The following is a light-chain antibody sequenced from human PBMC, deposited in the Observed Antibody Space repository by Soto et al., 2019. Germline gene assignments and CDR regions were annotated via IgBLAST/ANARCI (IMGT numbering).Light chain of an antibody. V-gene: IGLV2-14*01. CDR3: FSHRSGDSHV. CDR1: TTDVGGLYY. Sequence: QSALTQPASVSGSPGQSITISCTGSTTDVGGLYYVSWYQQYPGKAPKLMIYGVTNRPSGVSNRFSGSKTGNTASLTISGLQAEDEADYYCFSHRSGDSHVFGTGTKLTVL. CDR2: GVT. J-gene: IGLJ1*01.